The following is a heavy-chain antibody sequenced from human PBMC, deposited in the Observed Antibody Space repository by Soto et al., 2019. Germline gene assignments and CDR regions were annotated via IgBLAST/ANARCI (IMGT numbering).Heavy chain of an antibody. J-gene: IGHJ4*02. D-gene: IGHD6-19*01. CDR2: ISYDGSNK. CDR1: GFTFSSYG. V-gene: IGHV3-30*18. CDR3: AKESSGWYFYFDY. Sequence: GGSLRLSCAASGFTFSSYGMHWVRQAPGKGLEWVAVISYDGSNKYYADSVKGRFTISRDNSKNTLYLQMNSLRAEDTAVYYCAKESSGWYFYFDYWGQGTLVTVSS.